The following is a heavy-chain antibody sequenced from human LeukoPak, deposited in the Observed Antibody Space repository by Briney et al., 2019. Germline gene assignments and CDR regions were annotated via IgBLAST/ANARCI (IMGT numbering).Heavy chain of an antibody. J-gene: IGHJ4*02. CDR1: GYTFSNYG. Sequence: ASVKVSCKASGYTFSNYGISWVRQAPGQGLEWMGWISSYNDNTNYAQKLQGRVTMTTDTSTSTAYMELRSLRSDDTAVYYCARHLPVGYYYDSSGYYFFDYWGQGTLVTVSS. D-gene: IGHD3-22*01. CDR2: ISSYNDNT. CDR3: ARHLPVGYYYDSSGYYFFDY. V-gene: IGHV1-18*01.